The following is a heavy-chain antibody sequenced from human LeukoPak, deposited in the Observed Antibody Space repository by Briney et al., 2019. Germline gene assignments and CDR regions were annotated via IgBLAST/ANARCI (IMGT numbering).Heavy chain of an antibody. V-gene: IGHV4-39*07. CDR1: GGSISSSPYY. CDR3: AKGAGGFSYYNWFDP. D-gene: IGHD5-18*01. J-gene: IGHJ5*02. CDR2: IYYSGTT. Sequence: PSETLSLTCTVSGGSISSSPYYGGWIRQPPAKGLEWIGSIYYSGTTHYNPSLERRVTISVDTSKNQFSLKLASVTAADTAIYYCAKGAGGFSYYNWFDPWGQGTLVTVSS.